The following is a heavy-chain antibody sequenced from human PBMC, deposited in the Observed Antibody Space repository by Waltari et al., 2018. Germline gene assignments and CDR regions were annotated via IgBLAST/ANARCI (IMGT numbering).Heavy chain of an antibody. Sequence: QVQLQQWGAGLSKPSETLSLTCAVYGGTFSNNYWSLIRPPPGKGLEWIGEINPSGSTNYNPSLKSRVTISGDTSKNQFSLELSSVSAADTAVYYCARRGHSSYYYYYMDVWGKGTTVTVSS. CDR2: INPSGST. J-gene: IGHJ6*03. CDR1: GGTFSNNY. D-gene: IGHD5-18*01. CDR3: ARRGHSSYYYYYMDV. V-gene: IGHV4-34*01.